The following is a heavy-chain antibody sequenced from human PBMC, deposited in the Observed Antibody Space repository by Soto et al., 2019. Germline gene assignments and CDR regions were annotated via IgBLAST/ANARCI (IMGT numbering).Heavy chain of an antibody. D-gene: IGHD3-22*01. Sequence: PVVPRKNYCNGAGDSFTIYWTGWVRQMPGKGLEWMGIIYPVDSDTRYSPSFQGTVTISADKSISTAYLQWSSLKASDTAMYYCARHGPRVYYDNSDYYYYGMDVWGQGTTVPVSS. V-gene: IGHV5-51*01. CDR2: IYPVDSDT. CDR1: GDSFTIYW. J-gene: IGHJ6*02. CDR3: ARHGPRVYYDNSDYYYYGMDV.